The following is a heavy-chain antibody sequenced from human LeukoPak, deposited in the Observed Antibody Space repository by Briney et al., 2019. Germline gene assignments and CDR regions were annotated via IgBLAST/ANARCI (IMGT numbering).Heavy chain of an antibody. Sequence: GASVKVPCKASGYTVTRYYTHWLRQAPGQGLEWRGWINPKSGGRNYAQKFQGRVTMTRDTAISTAYMELSSLTYDDTAVYYCARGVLLQGRGAFDIWGEGAMVSVSS. CDR2: INPKSGGR. J-gene: IGHJ3*02. CDR3: ARGVLLQGRGAFDI. D-gene: IGHD2-15*01. CDR1: GYTVTRYY. V-gene: IGHV1-2*02.